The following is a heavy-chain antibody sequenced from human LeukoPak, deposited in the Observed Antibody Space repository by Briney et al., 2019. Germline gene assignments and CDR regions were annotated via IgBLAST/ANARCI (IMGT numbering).Heavy chain of an antibody. CDR2: INHNAEMI. J-gene: IGHJ4*02. CDR3: ARDHDWAFDL. Sequence: GRSLRLSCEASGFPFGSYVMSWVRQAPGKGLEWIAYINHNAEMIFYPDFVKGRFTISRDNAKNSLYLQMNALRYEDTAIYYCARDHDWAFDLWGQGTLVTVSS. V-gene: IGHV3-48*02. CDR1: GFPFGSYV. D-gene: IGHD3-9*01.